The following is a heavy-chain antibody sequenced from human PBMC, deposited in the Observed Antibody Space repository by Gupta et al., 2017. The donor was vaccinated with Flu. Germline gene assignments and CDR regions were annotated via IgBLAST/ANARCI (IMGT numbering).Heavy chain of an antibody. D-gene: IGHD4-11*01. Sequence: QVQLQESGPGLVKPSETLSLTCTVSGGSISSYYWSWIRQPPGKGLEWIGYIYYSGSTNYNPSLKSRVTISVDTSKNQFSLKLSSVTAADTAVYYCARTVTRTFYGMDVWGQGTTVTVSS. CDR2: IYYSGST. CDR3: ARTVTRTFYGMDV. J-gene: IGHJ6*02. CDR1: GGSISSYY. V-gene: IGHV4-59*01.